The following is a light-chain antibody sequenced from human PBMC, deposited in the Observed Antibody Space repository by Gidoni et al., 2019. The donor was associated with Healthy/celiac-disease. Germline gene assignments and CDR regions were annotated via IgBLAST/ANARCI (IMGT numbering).Light chain of an antibody. J-gene: IGKJ1*01. V-gene: IGKV1-5*03. CDR3: QQSRT. CDR1: QSISSW. Sequence: DIQMTQSPSTLSASVGDRVTITCRASQSISSWLAWYQKKPGKAPKLLNYKASSLENGVPPRFSGSGSGTEFTLTISSLQPDDFATYYCQQSRTFGQGTKVEIK. CDR2: KAS.